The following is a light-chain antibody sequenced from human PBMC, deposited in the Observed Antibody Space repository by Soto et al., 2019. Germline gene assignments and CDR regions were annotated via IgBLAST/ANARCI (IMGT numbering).Light chain of an antibody. Sequence: EIVMTQSPATLSVSPGERATLSCRASQSVSSNLAWYQQKPGQAPRLLIYGASTRATGIPARFSGSGSGTDFTLTISRLGPEDFAVYYCQQYGSSPTFGQGTKVDIK. CDR3: QQYGSSPT. CDR1: QSVSSN. J-gene: IGKJ1*01. V-gene: IGKV3-15*01. CDR2: GAS.